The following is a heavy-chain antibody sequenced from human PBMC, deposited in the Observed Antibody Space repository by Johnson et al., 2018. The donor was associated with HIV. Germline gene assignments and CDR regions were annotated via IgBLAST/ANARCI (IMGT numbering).Heavy chain of an antibody. CDR3: TRQGKGDAFDI. V-gene: IGHV3-73*01. Sequence: VQLVESGGGLVQPGGSLKLSCAAYGFIFSGSAMHWVRQASGKGLEWVGRLRSNANTYATAYAASVKGRFTISRDDSKNTAYLQMNSLKTEDTAVYYCTRQGKGDAFDIWGQGTMVTVSS. CDR1: GFIFSGSA. CDR2: LRSNANTYAT. J-gene: IGHJ3*02.